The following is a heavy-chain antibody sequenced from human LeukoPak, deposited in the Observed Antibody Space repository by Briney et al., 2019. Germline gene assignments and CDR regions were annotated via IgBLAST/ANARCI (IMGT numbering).Heavy chain of an antibody. D-gene: IGHD5-18*01. J-gene: IGHJ4*02. CDR1: GFTFSSYS. V-gene: IGHV3-21*01. CDR3: ASFLLGFGDTAMVTRDY. CDR2: ISSSSSYI. Sequence: PGGSLRLSCAASGFTFSSYSMNWVRQAPGKGLEWVSSISSSSSYIYYADSVKGRFTISRDNAKNSLYLQMNNLRAEDTAVYYCASFLLGFGDTAMVTRDYWGQGTLVTVSS.